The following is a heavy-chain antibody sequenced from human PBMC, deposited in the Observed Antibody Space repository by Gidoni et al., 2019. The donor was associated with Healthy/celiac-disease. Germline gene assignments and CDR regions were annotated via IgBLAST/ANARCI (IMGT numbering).Heavy chain of an antibody. V-gene: IGHV1-3*01. Sequence: QVQLAQSGAEVQKPGASVKVSCKASGYTFTSYAMHWVRQAPGQRLEGMGWSHAVNGNTKYSQKFQGRVTITRDTSASTAYMELSSLRSEDTAVYYCARAPSGWPQGAHYWGQGTLVTVSS. CDR1: GYTFTSYA. CDR2: SHAVNGNT. J-gene: IGHJ4*02. CDR3: ARAPSGWPQGAHY. D-gene: IGHD6-19*01.